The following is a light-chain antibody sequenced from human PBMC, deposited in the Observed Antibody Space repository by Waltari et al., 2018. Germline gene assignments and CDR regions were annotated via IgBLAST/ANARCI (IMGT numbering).Light chain of an antibody. V-gene: IGKV1-5*03. CDR3: QQYNSYSRS. Sequence: DIQMTQSPSTLSASVGDRVTITCRASLGISSWLAWYQQHPGKAPKPLISKASSLESGVPSRFSGSGSGTEFTLTISSLQPDDFATYYCQQYNSYSRSFGQGTKLEIK. J-gene: IGKJ2*01. CDR1: LGISSW. CDR2: KAS.